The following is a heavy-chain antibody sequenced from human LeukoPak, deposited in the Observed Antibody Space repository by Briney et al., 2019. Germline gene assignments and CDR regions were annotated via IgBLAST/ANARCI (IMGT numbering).Heavy chain of an antibody. CDR1: GGSISSYY. Sequence: SETLSLTCTVSGGSISSYYWSWIRQPPGKGLEWIGYIYYSGSTNYNPSLKSRVTISVDTSKNQFSLKLSSVTAADTAVYYCARVNGWGRSTPKFDYWGQGTLATVSS. J-gene: IGHJ4*02. CDR2: IYYSGST. V-gene: IGHV4-59*01. CDR3: ARVNGWGRSTPKFDY. D-gene: IGHD3-10*01.